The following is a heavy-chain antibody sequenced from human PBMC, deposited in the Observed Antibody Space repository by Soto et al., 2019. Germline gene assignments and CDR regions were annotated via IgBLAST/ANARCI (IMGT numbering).Heavy chain of an antibody. J-gene: IGHJ6*02. D-gene: IGHD2-2*01. Sequence: SETLSLTCTVSGGSISSYYWSWIRQPAGKGLEWIGRLYTSESTKYNPSLKSRVTMSVDTSKNQISLQLSSVTDADTAVYFCARDLVQAMNYYGMDVWGQGTTVTVSS. CDR3: ARDLVQAMNYYGMDV. CDR2: LYTSEST. V-gene: IGHV4-4*07. CDR1: GGSISSYY.